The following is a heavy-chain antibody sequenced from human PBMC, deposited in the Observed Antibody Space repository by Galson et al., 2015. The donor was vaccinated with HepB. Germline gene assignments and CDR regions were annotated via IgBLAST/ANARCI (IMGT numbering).Heavy chain of an antibody. V-gene: IGHV3-30*18. Sequence: SLRLSCAASGFTFSSYGMHWVRQAPGKGLEWVAVISYDGSNKYYADSVKGRFTITRDNSKNTLYLQMNSLRAEDTAVYYCAKDVGAGVGEDLHFDYWGQGTLVTVSS. CDR1: GFTFSSYG. CDR2: ISYDGSNK. J-gene: IGHJ4*02. CDR3: AKDVGAGVGEDLHFDY. D-gene: IGHD3-16*01.